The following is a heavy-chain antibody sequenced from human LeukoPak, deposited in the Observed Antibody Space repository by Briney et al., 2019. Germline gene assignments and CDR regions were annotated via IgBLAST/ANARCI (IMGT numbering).Heavy chain of an antibody. D-gene: IGHD4-17*01. V-gene: IGHV3-48*04. CDR3: ARDLGDYGIDY. CDR1: GFTFSSYS. Sequence: GGSLRLSCAASGFTFSSYSMNWVRQAPGKGLEWVSYISSSSSTIYYADSVKGRFTISRDNSKNTLHLQMNSLRAEDTAVYYCARDLGDYGIDYWGQGTLVTVSS. CDR2: ISSSSSTI. J-gene: IGHJ4*02.